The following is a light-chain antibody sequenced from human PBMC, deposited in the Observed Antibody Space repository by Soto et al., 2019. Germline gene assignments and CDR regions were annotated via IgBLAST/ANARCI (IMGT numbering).Light chain of an antibody. CDR3: CSYRSSRTWV. CDR2: EVT. CDR1: SSDIGSYNY. Sequence: QSVLTQPASVSGSPGQSITISCTGTSSDIGSYNYVSWYQHYPGKAPRLLIYEVTSRPSGVSNRFSGSKSGNTASLTISGLQAEEDVDYYCCSYRSSRTWVFGGGTKLTVL. J-gene: IGLJ3*02. V-gene: IGLV2-14*01.